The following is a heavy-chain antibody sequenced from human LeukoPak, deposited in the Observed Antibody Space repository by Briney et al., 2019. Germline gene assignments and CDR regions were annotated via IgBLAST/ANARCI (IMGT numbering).Heavy chain of an antibody. D-gene: IGHD2-2*02. CDR1: GGSISSYY. CDR2: IYYSGST. V-gene: IGHV4-59*01. CDR3: ARDRVVPAAIRYYYYGMDV. J-gene: IGHJ6*02. Sequence: SETLSLTCTVSGGSISSYYWSWIRQPPGKGLEWIGYIYYSGSTNYNPSLKSRVTMSVDTSKNQFSLRLSSVTAADTAVYYCARDRVVPAAIRYYYYGMDVWGQGTTVTVSS.